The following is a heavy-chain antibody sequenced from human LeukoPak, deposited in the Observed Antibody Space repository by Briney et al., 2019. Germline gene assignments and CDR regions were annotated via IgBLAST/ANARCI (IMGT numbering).Heavy chain of an antibody. CDR3: AKDLGGYSGYGSSH. D-gene: IGHD5-12*01. Sequence: PGGSLRLSCAASGFTFSSFGMNWVRQAPGKGLEWVSYISSSSSTIYYADSVKGRFTISRDNAKNSLYLQMNSLRAEDTALYYCAKDLGGYSGYGSSHWGQGTLVTVSS. CDR2: ISSSSSTI. CDR1: GFTFSSFG. J-gene: IGHJ4*02. V-gene: IGHV3-48*04.